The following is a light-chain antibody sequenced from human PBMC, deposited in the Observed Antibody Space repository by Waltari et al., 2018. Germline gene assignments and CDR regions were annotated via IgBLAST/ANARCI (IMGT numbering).Light chain of an antibody. V-gene: IGLV3-25*03. Sequence: SYELTQPPTVSVSPGQTARITCSGDTLPQQLVYWYQQKPGPAPVLLIFRDTERPSDIPARLSGHTSGTMAMLTISGVQAEDEADYYCQSVDSSGSYVVFGGGTKLTVL. J-gene: IGLJ2*01. CDR3: QSVDSSGSYVV. CDR2: RDT. CDR1: TLPQQL.